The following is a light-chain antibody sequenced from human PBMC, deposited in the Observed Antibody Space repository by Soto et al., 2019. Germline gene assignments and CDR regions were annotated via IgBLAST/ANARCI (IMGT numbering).Light chain of an antibody. V-gene: IGLV2-23*02. CDR2: EVT. Sequence: QSVLTQPASVSGSPGQSITISCTGTNGDLGTYNLVSWYQQHPGKAPKTIIYEVTKRPSGVSKRFSGSKSGNTASLTISGLQAEDEADYYCCSYVGSNIFYVFXTGTKVTVL. J-gene: IGLJ1*01. CDR3: CSYVGSNIFYV. CDR1: NGDLGTYNL.